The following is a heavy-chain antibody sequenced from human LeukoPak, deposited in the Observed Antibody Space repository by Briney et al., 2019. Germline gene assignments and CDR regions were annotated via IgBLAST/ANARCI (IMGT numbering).Heavy chain of an antibody. CDR3: AKGLRGLRNRIMGDTFDL. Sequence: GGSLRLSCVAPRIAPSSYAMSWVRQAPGKGLEWVSTITYSGVNEYYTDSVKGRFTISRDNSKDTLYLQMNGLRVEDTAMYYCAKGLRGLRNRIMGDTFDLWGQGTMVAVSS. CDR2: ITYSGVNE. CDR1: RIAPSSYA. J-gene: IGHJ3*01. D-gene: IGHD1-14*01. V-gene: IGHV3-23*01.